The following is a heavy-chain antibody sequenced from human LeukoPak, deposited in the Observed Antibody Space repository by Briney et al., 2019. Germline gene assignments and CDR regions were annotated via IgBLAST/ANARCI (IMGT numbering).Heavy chain of an antibody. Sequence: ASVKVSCKASGYTFTGYYMHWVRQAPGQGLEWMGWINPNSGGTNYAQKFQGRVTMTRDTSISTAYMELSRLRSDDTAVYYCAGGLILTGLRPTIYGMDVWGQGTTVTVSS. CDR2: INPNSGGT. V-gene: IGHV1-2*02. J-gene: IGHJ6*02. CDR1: GYTFTGYY. D-gene: IGHD3-9*01. CDR3: AGGLILTGLRPTIYGMDV.